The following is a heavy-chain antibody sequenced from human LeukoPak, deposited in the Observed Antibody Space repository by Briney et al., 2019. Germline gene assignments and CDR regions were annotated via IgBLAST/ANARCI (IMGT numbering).Heavy chain of an antibody. CDR2: IYYSGST. CDR1: GGSISSYY. V-gene: IGHV4-59*01. Sequence: KPSETLSLTCTVSGGSISSYYWSWIRQPPGKGLEWIGYIYYSGSTNYNPSLKSRVTISVGTSKNQFSLKLSSVTAADTAVYYCARERVKEGCSGGSCYDNWFDPWGQGTLATVSS. J-gene: IGHJ5*02. CDR3: ARERVKEGCSGGSCYDNWFDP. D-gene: IGHD2-15*01.